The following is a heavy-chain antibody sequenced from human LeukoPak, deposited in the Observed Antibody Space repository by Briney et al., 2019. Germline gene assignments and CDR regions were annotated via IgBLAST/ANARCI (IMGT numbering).Heavy chain of an antibody. CDR2: IYYSGST. V-gene: IGHV4-59*01. Sequence: PSETLSLTCAVYGGSFSGYYWSWIRQPPGRGLEWIGYIYYSGSTNYNPSLKSRVTISVDTSKNQFSLKLGSVTAADTAVYYCARGTYYDILTVDYWGQGTLVTASS. J-gene: IGHJ4*02. D-gene: IGHD3-9*01. CDR3: ARGTYYDILTVDY. CDR1: GGSFSGYY.